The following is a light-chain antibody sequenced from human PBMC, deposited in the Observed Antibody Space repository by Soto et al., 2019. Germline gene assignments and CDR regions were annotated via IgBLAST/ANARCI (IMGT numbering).Light chain of an antibody. V-gene: IGKV3-20*01. CDR1: QSVSSTY. CDR3: QQYSVWPLT. Sequence: IVLTQSPGTLSLSPGERATLSCRASQSVSSTYLAWYQQKPGQAPRLLIYGASSRATGIPDRFSGSGSGTEFTLTISSLQSEDFAVYYCQQYSVWPLTFGGGTKVDIK. J-gene: IGKJ4*01. CDR2: GAS.